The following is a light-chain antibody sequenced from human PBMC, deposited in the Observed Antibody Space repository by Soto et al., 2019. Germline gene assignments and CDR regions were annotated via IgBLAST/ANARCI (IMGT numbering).Light chain of an antibody. CDR1: QSVTRK. CDR2: GAS. J-gene: IGKJ4*01. V-gene: IGKV3-15*01. CDR3: QQYDNWPLT. Sequence: IVMTQSPAPLSVSPGERATLSCRASQSVTRKLAWYQQKPGQAPRLLIYGASTRATGIPARFSGSGSGTEFTLTISSRQSEDFAGYYCQQYDNWPLTFGGGTKVDIK.